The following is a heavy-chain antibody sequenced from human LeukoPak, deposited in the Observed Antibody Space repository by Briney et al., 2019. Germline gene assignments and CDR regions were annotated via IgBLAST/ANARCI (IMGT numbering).Heavy chain of an antibody. CDR1: GYTFTSYG. Sequence: ASVKVSCKASGYTFTSYGISWVRQAPGQGLEWMGWISAYNGNTNYAQKLQGRVTMTTDTSTSTACMELRSLRSDDTAVYYCARDPSSSWYEVWFDPWGQGTLVTVSS. CDR3: ARDPSSSWYEVWFDP. D-gene: IGHD6-13*01. V-gene: IGHV1-18*01. J-gene: IGHJ5*02. CDR2: ISAYNGNT.